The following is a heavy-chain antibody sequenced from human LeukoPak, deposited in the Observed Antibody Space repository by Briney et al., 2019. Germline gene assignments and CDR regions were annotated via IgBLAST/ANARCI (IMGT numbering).Heavy chain of an antibody. CDR1: GGSFSGYY. D-gene: IGHD6-13*01. CDR3: ARVGAYSSSWRPRHYYYYMDV. Sequence: SETLSLTCAVYGGSFSGYYWSWIRQPPGKGLEWIGEINHSGSTNYNPSLKSRVTISVDTSKNQFSLQLNSVTPEDTAVYYCARVGAYSSSWRPRHYYYYMDVWGKGTTVTVSS. J-gene: IGHJ6*03. V-gene: IGHV4-34*01. CDR2: INHSGST.